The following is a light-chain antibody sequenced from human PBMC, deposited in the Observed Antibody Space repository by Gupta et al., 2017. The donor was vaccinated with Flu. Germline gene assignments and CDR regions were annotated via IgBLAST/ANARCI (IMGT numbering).Light chain of an antibody. V-gene: IGLV2-23*02. CDR1: NDEVGKYNL. CDR2: EVS. J-gene: IGLJ3*02. Sequence: SITISCTGTNDEVGKYNLVSWDQQRPGKGHKLIIYEVSKWPSDIPTRFSGSKSGSTASLTISGRQEEDEADYYGCSYADDKTVLFGGGTRLTVL. CDR3: CSYADDKTVL.